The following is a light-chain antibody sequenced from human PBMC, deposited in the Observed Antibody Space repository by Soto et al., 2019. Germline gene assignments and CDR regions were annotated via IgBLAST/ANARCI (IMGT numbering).Light chain of an antibody. CDR3: QQYGSSAYT. V-gene: IGKV3-20*01. CDR2: GAS. CDR1: QSVASSY. Sequence: EIVLTQSPGTLSLSPGEGATLSCRASQSVASSYLAWYQQKPGQASRLIIYGASNTATGTPDRFSGGGSGTDFTLSSSRLEPEDFAGYYCQQYGSSAYTFGQGTKLEIK. J-gene: IGKJ2*01.